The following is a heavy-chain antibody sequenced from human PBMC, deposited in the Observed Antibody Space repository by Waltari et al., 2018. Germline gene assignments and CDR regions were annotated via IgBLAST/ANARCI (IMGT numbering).Heavy chain of an antibody. CDR1: GGTFSSYA. J-gene: IGHJ1*01. Sequence: QVQLVQSGAEVKKPASSVKVSCKASGGTFSSYAISWVRQAPGQGLEWMGRIIPSFGTANYAQKFQGRVTITADKSTSTAYMELSSLRSEDTAVYYCARSPTKTMVVREYFQHWGQGTLVTVSS. CDR2: IIPSFGTA. CDR3: ARSPTKTMVVREYFQH. V-gene: IGHV1-69*08. D-gene: IGHD2-15*01.